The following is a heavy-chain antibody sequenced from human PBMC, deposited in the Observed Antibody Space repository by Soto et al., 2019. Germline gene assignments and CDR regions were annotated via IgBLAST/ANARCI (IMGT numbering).Heavy chain of an antibody. CDR2: VNPILSMS. J-gene: IGHJ4*02. V-gene: IGHV1-69*02. Sequence: QVQLVQSGAEVKKPGSSVKVSCKASGDTFSFYTINWVRQAPGLGLEWMGRVNPILSMSNYAQKFQGRVTMTADKSTSTAYMEPRSLRSEDTPFYYCATSYGSGYRAFDYWGQGALVTVSS. D-gene: IGHD3-10*01. CDR3: ATSYGSGYRAFDY. CDR1: GDTFSFYT.